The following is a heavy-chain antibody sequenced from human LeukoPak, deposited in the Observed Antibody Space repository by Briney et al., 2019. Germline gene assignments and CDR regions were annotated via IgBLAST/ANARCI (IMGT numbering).Heavy chain of an antibody. J-gene: IGHJ3*02. V-gene: IGHV1-2*02. CDR2: INPKSGGT. Sequence: GASVKVSCKASGYTFTSYYMHWVRQAPGQGLEWMGWINPKSGGTNYAQKFQGRVTMTRDTSISTAYMELSRLRSDETAVYYCASSSKGGYSRDAFDIWGQGTMVTVSS. CDR1: GYTFTSYY. CDR3: ASSSKGGYSRDAFDI. D-gene: IGHD6-13*01.